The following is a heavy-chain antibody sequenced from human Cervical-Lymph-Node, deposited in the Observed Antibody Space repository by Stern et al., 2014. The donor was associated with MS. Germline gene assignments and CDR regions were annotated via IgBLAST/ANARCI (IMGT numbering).Heavy chain of an antibody. CDR1: GFTFTRYW. CDR3: ARDYFTYGDYFDY. CDR2: IKVDESEK. V-gene: IGHV3-7*01. J-gene: IGHJ4*02. Sequence: EVQLVESGGGLVQPGGSLRLSCAASGFTFTRYWMSWVRQSPGKGLEWVANIKVDESEKYYVDSVKGRFTISRDNAKNSLFLQMNNLRAEDTAVYYCARDYFTYGDYFDYWGQGGLVTVSS. D-gene: IGHD4-17*01.